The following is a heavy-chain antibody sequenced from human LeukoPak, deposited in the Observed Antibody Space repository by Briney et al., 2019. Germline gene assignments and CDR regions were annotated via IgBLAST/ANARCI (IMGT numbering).Heavy chain of an antibody. V-gene: IGHV3-23*01. CDR2: ISGSGGST. D-gene: IGHD1-26*01. J-gene: IGHJ3*02. Sequence: GGSLRLSCAASGFTFSSYAMSWVRQAPGKGLEWVSAISGSGGSTYYADSVKGRFTISRDNSKNTLYLQMNSLRAEDTAVYYCAKDQVYIVGATRGSAFDIWGQGTMVTVSS. CDR1: GFTFSSYA. CDR3: AKDQVYIVGATRGSAFDI.